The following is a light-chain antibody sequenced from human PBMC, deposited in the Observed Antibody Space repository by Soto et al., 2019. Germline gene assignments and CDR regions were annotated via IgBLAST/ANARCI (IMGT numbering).Light chain of an antibody. CDR3: QQHNMWPSGIT. Sequence: EIVMTQSPDTLSVSPGERATLSCRASQSVSNNLAWYQHKPGQAPRLLIYGTSTRATGVPARFSGSGSGTEFTLTISSLQSEDFAVYYCQQHNMWPSGITFCQGIRLEI. CDR1: QSVSNN. V-gene: IGKV3-15*01. CDR2: GTS. J-gene: IGKJ5*01.